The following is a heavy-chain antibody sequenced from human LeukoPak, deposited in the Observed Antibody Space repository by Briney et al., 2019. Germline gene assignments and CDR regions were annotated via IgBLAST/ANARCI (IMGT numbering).Heavy chain of an antibody. CDR2: IKSKSDGGTT. V-gene: IGHV3-15*01. D-gene: IGHD1-26*01. Sequence: GGSLRLSCAASGFTFSDAWMRWVREAPGKGLEWVCRIKSKSDGGTTEYAAPVKGRFTISRDDSKNTLYLQMNSLKTDDTAVYYCTTELRWELPATDYWGQGTLVTVSS. CDR1: GFTFSDAW. CDR3: TTELRWELPATDY. J-gene: IGHJ4*02.